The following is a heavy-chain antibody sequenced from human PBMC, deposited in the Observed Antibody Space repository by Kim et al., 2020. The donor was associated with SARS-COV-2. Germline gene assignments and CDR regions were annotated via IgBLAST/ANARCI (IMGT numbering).Heavy chain of an antibody. D-gene: IGHD3-9*01. V-gene: IGHV4-39*01. Sequence: SETLSLTCTVSGGSISSSSYYWGWIRQPPGKGLEWIGSIYYSGSTYYNPSLKSRVTISVDTSKNQFSLKLSSVTAADTAVYYCARPHYDILTGYLSSETTTGPLDVWGQGTTVTVSS. J-gene: IGHJ6*02. CDR2: IYYSGST. CDR3: ARPHYDILTGYLSSETTTGPLDV. CDR1: GGSISSSSYY.